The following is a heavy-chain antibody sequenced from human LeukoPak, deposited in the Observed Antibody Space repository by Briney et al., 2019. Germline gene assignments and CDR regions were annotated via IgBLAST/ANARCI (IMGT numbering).Heavy chain of an antibody. D-gene: IGHD6-13*01. V-gene: IGHV3-33*01. CDR1: GFTFSSYG. J-gene: IGHJ4*02. Sequence: PGGSLRLSCAASGFTFSSYGMHWVRQAPGKGLEWVAVIWYDGSNKYYADSVKGRFTISRDNSKNTLYLQMNSLRAEDTAVYYCARDLQQLPLDYWGQGTLVTVSS. CDR2: IWYDGSNK. CDR3: ARDLQQLPLDY.